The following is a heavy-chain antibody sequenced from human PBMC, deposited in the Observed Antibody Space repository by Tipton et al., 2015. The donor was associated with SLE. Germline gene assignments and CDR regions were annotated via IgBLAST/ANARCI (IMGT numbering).Heavy chain of an antibody. CDR1: GGSFSGYY. CDR2: TNHSGRT. J-gene: IGHJ3*02. Sequence: TLSLTCAVYGGSFSGYYWSWIRQPPGKGLEWIGETNHSGRTNYNPSLKSRLTISVDTSKNQFPLKLSSVTAADTAVYYCARVCTDDFWSGLPDAFDIWGQGTMVTVSS. D-gene: IGHD3-3*01. CDR3: ARVCTDDFWSGLPDAFDI. V-gene: IGHV4-34*09.